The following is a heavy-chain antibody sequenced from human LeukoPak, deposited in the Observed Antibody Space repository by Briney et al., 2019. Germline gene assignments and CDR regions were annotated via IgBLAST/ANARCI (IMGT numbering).Heavy chain of an antibody. CDR2: IIPIFGPA. D-gene: IGHD3/OR15-3a*01. Sequence: SVKVSCKASGGTSSKYVISWLRQPPGQGREWMGRIIPIFGPALYAPQFKGRVTVTADSSTETAYVEVTSLISEDTAVYFCATDPHSDFWTGYYWDSWGQGTLVTVSS. V-gene: IGHV1-69*13. CDR1: GGTSSKYV. CDR3: ATDPHSDFWTGYYWDS. J-gene: IGHJ4*02.